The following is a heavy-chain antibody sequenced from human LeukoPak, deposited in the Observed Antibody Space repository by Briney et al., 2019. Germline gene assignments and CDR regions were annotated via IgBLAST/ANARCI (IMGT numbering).Heavy chain of an antibody. Sequence: ASVTVSCKASGYTFTGYYMHWVRQAPGQGLEWMGWINPNSGGTNYAQKFQGRVTMTRDTSISTAYMELSRLRSDDTAVYYCARSGCGSTSCYTAYYYGMDVWGQGTTVTVSS. CDR3: ARSGCGSTSCYTAYYYGMDV. CDR1: GYTFTGYY. CDR2: INPNSGGT. D-gene: IGHD2-2*02. J-gene: IGHJ6*02. V-gene: IGHV1-2*02.